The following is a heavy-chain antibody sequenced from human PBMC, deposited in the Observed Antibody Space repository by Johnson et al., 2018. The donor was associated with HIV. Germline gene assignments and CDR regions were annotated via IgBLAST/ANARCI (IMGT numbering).Heavy chain of an antibody. CDR2: INSDGSSR. Sequence: VQLVESGGGVVKPGRSLRLSCAASGFIFSSYGMHWVRQAPGKGLVWVSRINSDGSSRNYADSVKGRFTISRDNAKNTLYLQMNSLRAEDTAVYYCARVEWELDAFDIWGQGTMVTVSS. V-gene: IGHV3-74*02. CDR3: ARVEWELDAFDI. D-gene: IGHD1-26*01. J-gene: IGHJ3*02. CDR1: GFIFSSYG.